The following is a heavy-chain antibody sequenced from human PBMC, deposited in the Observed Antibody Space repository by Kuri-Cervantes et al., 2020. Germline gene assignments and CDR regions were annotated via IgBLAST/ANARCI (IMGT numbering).Heavy chain of an antibody. CDR3: ARDRSYCSTTSCYIALSYYGMDV. V-gene: IGHV6-1*01. CDR1: GDSVSSNSAA. J-gene: IGHJ6*02. CDR2: TYYRSKWYN. D-gene: IGHD2-2*02. Sequence: SQTLSLTCAISGDSVSSNSAAWNWIRQSPSRGLEWLGRTYYRSKWYNDYAVSVKSRITINPDTSKNQFSLQLNSVTPEDTAVYYCARDRSYCSTTSCYIALSYYGMDVWGQGTTVTVSS.